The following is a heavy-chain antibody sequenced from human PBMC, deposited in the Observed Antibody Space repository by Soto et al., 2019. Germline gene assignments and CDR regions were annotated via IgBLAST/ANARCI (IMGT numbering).Heavy chain of an antibody. J-gene: IGHJ3*01. CDR2: IIPIIDTT. Sequence: QVQLVQSGAEVKKPGSSVKVSCKASGGNFNNYAISWVRQAPAQGLQWMGGIIPIIDTTHYAQKLQGRVMTSADRGRTTVYMELTGLTSDDSANYCCAREPLDRDASSLWGQGTVVIVSS. V-gene: IGHV1-69*06. CDR3: AREPLDRDASSL. CDR1: GGNFNNYA.